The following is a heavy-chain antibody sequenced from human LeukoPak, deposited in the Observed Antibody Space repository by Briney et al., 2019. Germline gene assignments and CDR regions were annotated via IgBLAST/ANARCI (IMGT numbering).Heavy chain of an antibody. CDR1: GFTFSSYA. Sequence: GGSLRLSCAASGFTFSSYAMSWVRQAPGKGLEWVSAISGSGGSTYYADSVKGRFTISRDNSKNTLYLQMNSLRAEDTAVYYCAGYRRGYSYLFDYWGQGTLVTVSS. D-gene: IGHD5-18*01. J-gene: IGHJ4*02. CDR2: ISGSGGST. V-gene: IGHV3-23*01. CDR3: AGYRRGYSYLFDY.